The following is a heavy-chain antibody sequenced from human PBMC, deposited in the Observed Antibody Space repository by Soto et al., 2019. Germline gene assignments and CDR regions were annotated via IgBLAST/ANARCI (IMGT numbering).Heavy chain of an antibody. CDR2: ISYDGSNQ. J-gene: IGHJ3*02. CDR3: AKGSSFVAHDPFNI. Sequence: GGSLRLSCATSGFTFNTYAMHWVRQAPGKGLEWVAVISYDGSNQDYADSVKGRFTISRDNSKNTLYLQMSSLRAEDSAVYFCAKGSSFVAHDPFNIWGQGTMVTVSS. CDR1: GFTFNTYA. D-gene: IGHD5-18*01. V-gene: IGHV3-30*18.